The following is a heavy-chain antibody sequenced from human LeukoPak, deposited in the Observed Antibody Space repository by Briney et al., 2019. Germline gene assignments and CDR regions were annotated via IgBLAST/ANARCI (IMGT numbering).Heavy chain of an antibody. D-gene: IGHD2-15*01. CDR1: GFTFSSYA. J-gene: IGHJ3*02. CDR2: ISAPGGNT. CDR3: AKGGGYSRNAFDI. V-gene: IGHV3-23*01. Sequence: DPGGSLRLSCAASGFTFSSYALSWVRQPPGKGLEWVSTISAPGGNTYYADSVTGRFTISRDSSKSTLYLQMSSLRAEDTAVYYCAKGGGYSRNAFDIWGQGTMVTVSS.